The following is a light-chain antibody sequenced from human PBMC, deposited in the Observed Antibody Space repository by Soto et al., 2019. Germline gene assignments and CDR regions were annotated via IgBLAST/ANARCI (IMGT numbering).Light chain of an antibody. Sequence: DIQMTQSPSTLSACVGDTVTVTCRASQSISSWLAWYQQKPGKVPKLLIYAASTLQSGVPSRFSGSGSGTDFTLTISSLQPEDVATYYCQKYNSAPWTFGQGTKVDIK. V-gene: IGKV1-27*01. CDR2: AAS. CDR3: QKYNSAPWT. J-gene: IGKJ1*01. CDR1: QSISSW.